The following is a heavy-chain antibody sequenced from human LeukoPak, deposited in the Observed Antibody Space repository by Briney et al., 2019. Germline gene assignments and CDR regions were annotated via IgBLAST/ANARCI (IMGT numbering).Heavy chain of an antibody. V-gene: IGHV1-2*02. J-gene: IGHJ4*02. Sequence: ASVKVSCKASGYTFTGYYIHWVRQAPGQGLEWMGWINPNSGGTNYAQKFQGRVTMTRDTSISTAYMELSRLRSDDTAVYYCARRGVYYDSSGYYYCFDYWGQGTLVTVSS. CDR1: GYTFTGYY. D-gene: IGHD3-22*01. CDR3: ARRGVYYDSSGYYYCFDY. CDR2: INPNSGGT.